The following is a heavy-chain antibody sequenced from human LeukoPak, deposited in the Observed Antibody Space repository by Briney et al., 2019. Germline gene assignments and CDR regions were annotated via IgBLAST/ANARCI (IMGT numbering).Heavy chain of an antibody. CDR3: ARDLGYSYGSDAFDI. V-gene: IGHV4-59*01. CDR1: GGSISSYY. Sequence: SETLSLTCTVSGGSISSYYWSWIWQPPGKGLEWIGYIYYSGSTNYNPSLKSRVTISVDTSKNQFSLKLSSVTAADTAVYYCARDLGYSYGSDAFDIWGQGTMVTVSS. J-gene: IGHJ3*02. CDR2: IYYSGST. D-gene: IGHD5-18*01.